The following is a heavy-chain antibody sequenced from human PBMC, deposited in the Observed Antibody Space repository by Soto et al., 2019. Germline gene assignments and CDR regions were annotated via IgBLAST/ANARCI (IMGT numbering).Heavy chain of an antibody. J-gene: IGHJ5*02. CDR1: GFTFSSYE. CDR3: AREVRLGKTTLGFDP. V-gene: IGHV3-48*03. Sequence: EVQLVESGGGLVQPGGSLRLSCAASGFTFSSYEMNWVRQAPGKGLEWVSYISSSGSTIYYADSVKGRFTISRDNAKNSLYLQMNSLRAEDTAVYYCAREVRLGKTTLGFDPWGQGTPVTVSS. CDR2: ISSSGSTI. D-gene: IGHD3-10*01.